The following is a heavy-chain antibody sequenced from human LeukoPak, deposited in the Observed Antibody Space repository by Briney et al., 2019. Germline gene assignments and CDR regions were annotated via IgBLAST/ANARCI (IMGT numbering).Heavy chain of an antibody. CDR1: GFTFSSYW. CDR3: ARGAYSNSCFHY. J-gene: IGHJ4*02. CDR2: INGDGSST. V-gene: IGHV3-74*01. Sequence: GGSLRLSCAASGFTFSSYWMHWVRQVPGKGLEWASRINGDGSSTSNADSVKGRFTISRDNAKNTLYLQMDSLRAEDTAVYYCARGAYSNSCFHYWGQGTLVTVSS. D-gene: IGHD6-13*01.